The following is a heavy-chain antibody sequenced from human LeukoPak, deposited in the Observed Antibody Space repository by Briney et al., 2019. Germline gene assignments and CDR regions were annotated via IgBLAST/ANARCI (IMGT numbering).Heavy chain of an antibody. J-gene: IGHJ4*02. V-gene: IGHV1-46*01. CDR2: INPSGGST. Sequence: ASVKVSCKASGYTFTSFYIHWVRQAPGQGLEWMGIINPSGGSTSYAQKFQGRVTMTRDTSTSTVYMELSSLRSEDTAVYSCARDLAGNSDYWGQGTLVTVSS. CDR1: GYTFTSFY. CDR3: ARDLAGNSDY.